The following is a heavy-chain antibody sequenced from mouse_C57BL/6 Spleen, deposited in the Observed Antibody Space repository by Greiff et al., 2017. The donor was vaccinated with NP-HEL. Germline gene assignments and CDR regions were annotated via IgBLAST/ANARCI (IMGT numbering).Heavy chain of an antibody. V-gene: IGHV1-64*01. CDR3: ASDEGY. J-gene: IGHJ2*01. Sequence: QVQLQQPGAELVKPGASVKLSCKASGYSFTNYWMHWVQQSPEQGLEWIGMIHPNSGSTKDNEKFKGEATLTVDKSTSTAYMQLSSLTSEDAAVYYCASDEGYWGQGTTLTVSS. CDR1: GYSFTNYW. CDR2: IHPNSGST.